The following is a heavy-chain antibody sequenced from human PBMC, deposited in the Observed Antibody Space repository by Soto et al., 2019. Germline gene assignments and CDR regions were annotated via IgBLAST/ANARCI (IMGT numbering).Heavy chain of an antibody. CDR1: GGTFSSYT. CDR3: GRILRTAADSRSFYYLDV. Sequence: QVQLVQSGAEENKPGSPVKVSGKAAGGTFSSYTISWVRQAPGQGLEWMGRTIPILGIANYAQKFQGRVTTAADTSTSPACMELSILRSEDTAVYYGGRILRTAADSRSFYYLDVWGKGTTVTVSS. V-gene: IGHV1-69*02. J-gene: IGHJ6*03. D-gene: IGHD6-13*01. CDR2: TIPILGIA.